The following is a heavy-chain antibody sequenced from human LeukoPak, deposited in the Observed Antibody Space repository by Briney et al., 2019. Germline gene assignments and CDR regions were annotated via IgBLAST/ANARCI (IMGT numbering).Heavy chain of an antibody. J-gene: IGHJ4*02. D-gene: IGHD3-22*01. Sequence: ASVKVSCKASGYPFTYYYIHWVRQAPGQGLGWMGWINPNTGGANYAQKFQGRVTMTRDTSISTAYMELSRLRSDDTAVYYCATDSSGYYLPLFDHWGQGTPVTVSS. CDR2: INPNTGGA. CDR1: GYPFTYYY. V-gene: IGHV1-2*02. CDR3: ATDSSGYYLPLFDH.